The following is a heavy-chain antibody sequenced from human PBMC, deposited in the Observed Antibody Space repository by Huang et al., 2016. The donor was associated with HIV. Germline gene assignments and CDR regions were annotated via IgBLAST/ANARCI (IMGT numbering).Heavy chain of an antibody. CDR1: GFTFGDYA. J-gene: IGHJ4*02. V-gene: IGHV3-49*03. CDR3: TRGKGALDY. D-gene: IGHD6-13*01. Sequence: EVQLVESGGGLVQPGRSLRLSCTASGFTFGDYAMSWFRQAPGKGRDWVGFIRRKASGGTTEYAASVKGRFTISRDDSKSIAYLQMNSLKTEDTAVYYCTRGKGALDYWGQGTLVTVSS. CDR2: IRRKASGGTT.